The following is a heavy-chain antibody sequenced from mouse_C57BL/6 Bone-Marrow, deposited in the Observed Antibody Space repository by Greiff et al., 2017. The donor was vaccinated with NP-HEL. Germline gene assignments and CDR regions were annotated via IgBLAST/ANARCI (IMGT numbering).Heavy chain of an antibody. D-gene: IGHD1-1*01. V-gene: IGHV1-9*01. J-gene: IGHJ1*03. CDR2: ILPGSGST. Sequence: QVQLQQSGAELMKPGASVKLSCKATGYTFTGYWIEWVKQRPGHGLEWIGEILPGSGSTNYNEKFKGKATFTADTSSNTAYMQLSSLTTEDSAIYYCASYDNYYGSSYNWYFDVWGTGTTVTVSS. CDR3: ASYDNYYGSSYNWYFDV. CDR1: GYTFTGYW.